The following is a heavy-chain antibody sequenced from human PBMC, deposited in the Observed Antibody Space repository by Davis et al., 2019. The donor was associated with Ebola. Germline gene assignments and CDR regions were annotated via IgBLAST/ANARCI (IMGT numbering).Heavy chain of an antibody. V-gene: IGHV4-59*03. CDR2: IFYTGSA. Sequence: PSETLSPTFPASGVSISRHSWSWTRQPPGKRQRWFGSIFYTGSANYNSSLASRATISVDTSKNQFSLKLTSVTAADTAIYYCSERGSSVWGQGTLVTVSS. CDR1: GVSISRHS. D-gene: IGHD3-10*01. CDR3: SERGSSV. J-gene: IGHJ4*02.